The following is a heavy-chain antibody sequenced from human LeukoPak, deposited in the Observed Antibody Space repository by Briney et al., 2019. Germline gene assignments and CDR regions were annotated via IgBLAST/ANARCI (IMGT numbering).Heavy chain of an antibody. J-gene: IGHJ4*02. CDR1: GFTFSSYA. CDR2: ISGSGGST. Sequence: GGSLRLSCAASGFTFSSYAMSWVRQAPGKGLEWVSAISGSGGSTYYADSVKGRFTISRDNSKNTLYLQMNSLRAEDTAVYYCVKDLGDFWSGYSYFDYWGQGTLVTVSS. V-gene: IGHV3-23*01. CDR3: VKDLGDFWSGYSYFDY. D-gene: IGHD3-3*01.